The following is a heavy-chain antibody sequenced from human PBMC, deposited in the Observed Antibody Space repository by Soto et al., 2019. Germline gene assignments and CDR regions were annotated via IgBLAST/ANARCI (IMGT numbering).Heavy chain of an antibody. Sequence: GGSLRLSCAASGFTFSSYSMNWVRQAPGKGLVWVSRINSDGSSTSYADSVKGRFTISRDNAKNTLYLQMNSLRAEDTAVYYCARDEQYYDFWRVMDVWGKGTTVTVSS. V-gene: IGHV3-74*01. CDR2: INSDGSST. J-gene: IGHJ6*03. D-gene: IGHD3-3*01. CDR1: GFTFSSYS. CDR3: ARDEQYYDFWRVMDV.